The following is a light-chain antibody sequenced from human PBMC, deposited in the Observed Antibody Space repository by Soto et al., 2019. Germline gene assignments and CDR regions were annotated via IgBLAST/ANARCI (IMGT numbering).Light chain of an antibody. CDR1: QSIGDT. Sequence: IVMTQSPATLSVSPGGRATLPCRASQSIGDTLAWYQLKPGQAPRLLIYGASSRATGIPDRFSGSGSGTDFTLTISRLEPEDFAVYYCQQYGSSPPITFGQGTRLENK. V-gene: IGKV3-20*01. CDR2: GAS. J-gene: IGKJ5*01. CDR3: QQYGSSPPIT.